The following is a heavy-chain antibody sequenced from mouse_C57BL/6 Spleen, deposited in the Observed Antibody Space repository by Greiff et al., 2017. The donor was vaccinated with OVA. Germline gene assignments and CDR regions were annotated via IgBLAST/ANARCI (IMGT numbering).Heavy chain of an antibody. J-gene: IGHJ4*01. Sequence: QVQLQQSGAELVRPGTSVKVSCKASGYAFTNYLIEWVKQRPGQGLEWIGVINPGSGGTNYNEKFKGKATLTADKSSSTAYMQLSSLTSEDSAVYFCARRTTVVAMDYWGQGTSVTVSS. V-gene: IGHV1-54*01. CDR1: GYAFTNYL. CDR3: ARRTTVVAMDY. D-gene: IGHD1-1*01. CDR2: INPGSGGT.